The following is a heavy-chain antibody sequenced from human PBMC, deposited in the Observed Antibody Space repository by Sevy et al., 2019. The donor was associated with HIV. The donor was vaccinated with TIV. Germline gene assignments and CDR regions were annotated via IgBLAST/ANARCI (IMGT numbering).Heavy chain of an antibody. CDR2: IKSKTDGGTT. Sequence: GGSLRLSCAASGFTFSNAWMSWVRQAPGKGLEWVGRIKSKTDGGTTDYAAPVKGRFTISRDDSKNTLYLQMNSLKTEDTAVYYCTTGVGATVYYYYYYMDVWGKGTTVTVSS. CDR1: GFTFSNAW. CDR3: TTGVGATVYYYYYYMDV. J-gene: IGHJ6*03. D-gene: IGHD1-26*01. V-gene: IGHV3-15*01.